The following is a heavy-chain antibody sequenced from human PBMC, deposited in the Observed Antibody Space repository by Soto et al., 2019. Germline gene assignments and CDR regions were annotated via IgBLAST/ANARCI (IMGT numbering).Heavy chain of an antibody. CDR1: GYTFTNYD. Sequence: QVQLVQSGAEVKKPGASVKVSCKASGYTFTNYDINWARQATGQGLEWMGWMNPNSGNTGYAQKLQGRVTMTRNTSMSTASMELSSLRSEDTAVYYCARGPMSCTSSSCPYFFDYWAQGTLVTVSS. CDR3: ARGPMSCTSSSCPYFFDY. CDR2: MNPNSGNT. J-gene: IGHJ4*02. D-gene: IGHD2-2*01. V-gene: IGHV1-8*01.